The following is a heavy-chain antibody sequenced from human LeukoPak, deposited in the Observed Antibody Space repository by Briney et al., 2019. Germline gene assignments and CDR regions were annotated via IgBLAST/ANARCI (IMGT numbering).Heavy chain of an antibody. CDR1: GGSISSGSYY. D-gene: IGHD6-13*01. V-gene: IGHV4-61*02. CDR3: ARDEAAAGRNAYYYYYMDV. Sequence: PSETLSLTCTVSGGSISSGSYYWSWIRQPAGKGLEWIGRIYTSGSTNYNPSLKSRVTISVDTSKNQFSLKLSSVTAADTAVYYCARDEAAAGRNAYYYYYMDVWGKGTTVTISS. CDR2: IYTSGST. J-gene: IGHJ6*03.